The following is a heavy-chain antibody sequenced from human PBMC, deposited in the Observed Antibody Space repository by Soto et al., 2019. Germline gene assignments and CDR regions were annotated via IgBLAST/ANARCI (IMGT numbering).Heavy chain of an antibody. J-gene: IGHJ4*02. CDR3: AKVPGYDFWCGSDY. CDR1: GFTFSSYG. V-gene: IGHV3-30*18. Sequence: QVQLVESGGGVVQPGRSLRLSCAASGFTFSSYGMHWVRQAPGKGLEWVAVISYDGSNKYYADSVKGRFTISRDNSKNTLYLQMNSLRAEDTAVYYCAKVPGYDFWCGSDYWGQGTLVTVSS. CDR2: ISYDGSNK. D-gene: IGHD3-3*01.